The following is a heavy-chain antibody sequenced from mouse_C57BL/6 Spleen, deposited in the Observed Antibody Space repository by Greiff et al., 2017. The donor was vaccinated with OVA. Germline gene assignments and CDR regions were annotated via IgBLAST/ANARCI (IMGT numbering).Heavy chain of an antibody. V-gene: IGHV1-50*01. CDR2: IDPSDSYT. D-gene: IGHD1-1*01. CDR3: ARGGLSYGSRDAMDY. CDR1: GYTFTSYW. J-gene: IGHJ4*01. Sequence: QVQLKQPGAELVKPGASVKLSCKASGYTFTSYWMQWVKQRPGQGLEWIGEIDPSDSYTNYNQKFKGKATLTVDTSSSTAYMQLSSLTSEDSAVYYCARGGLSYGSRDAMDYWGQGTSVTVSS.